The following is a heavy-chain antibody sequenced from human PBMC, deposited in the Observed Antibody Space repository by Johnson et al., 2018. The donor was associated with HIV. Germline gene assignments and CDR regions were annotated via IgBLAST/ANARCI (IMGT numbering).Heavy chain of an antibody. J-gene: IGHJ3*01. CDR2: IKSKYHDETT. CDR3: TTGSCIDGVCYAFDV. CDR1: AFAFSDSA. V-gene: IGHV3-15*07. Sequence: EMQLVESGGGVVRPGGSLRLSCAASAFAFSDSAIHWVRQASGKGLEWVGRIKSKYHDETTDYAAPVKGRFAISRDDSKNTVYLQMNSLKAEDTAVYYCTTGSCIDGVCYAFDVWGQGTMVTVSS. D-gene: IGHD2-8*01.